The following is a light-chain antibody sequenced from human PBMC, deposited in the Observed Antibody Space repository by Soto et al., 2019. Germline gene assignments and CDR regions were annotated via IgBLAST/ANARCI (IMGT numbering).Light chain of an antibody. J-gene: IGLJ1*01. CDR3: AAWDDSLNGYV. Sequence: QSVLTQPPSASGTPGQRVTISCSGSSSNIGSNTVSWYQQLPGTAPKLLIYRDNQRPSGVPDRFSGSKSGTSASLAISGLQSEDKADYYCAAWDDSLNGYVFGTGTKVTVL. V-gene: IGLV1-44*01. CDR2: RDN. CDR1: SSNIGSNT.